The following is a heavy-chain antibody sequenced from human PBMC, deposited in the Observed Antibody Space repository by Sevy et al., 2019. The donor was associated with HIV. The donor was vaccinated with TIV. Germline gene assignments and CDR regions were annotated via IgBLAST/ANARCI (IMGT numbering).Heavy chain of an antibody. D-gene: IGHD4-17*01. Sequence: ASVKVACKASGYIFSDYYIHWVRQAPGQGLEWMACINSDSGVTNYAQRFQGEVTVTRDTSLRTAYLELTNLKSNDTAMYYCARLTTQPTSDLYGLDVWGQGTTVTVSS. CDR1: GYIFSDYY. CDR2: INSDSGVT. V-gene: IGHV1-2*02. J-gene: IGHJ6*02. CDR3: ARLTTQPTSDLYGLDV.